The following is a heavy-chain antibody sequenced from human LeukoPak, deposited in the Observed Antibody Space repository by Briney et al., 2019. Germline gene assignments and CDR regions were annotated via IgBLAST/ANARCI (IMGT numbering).Heavy chain of an antibody. V-gene: IGHV3-15*01. Sequence: GGSLRLSCAASGFTFSNAWMSWVRQAPGKGLEWVGRIKSKTDGGTTDYAAPVKGRFTISRDDSKNTLYLQMNSLKTVDTAVYYCTTDLYYDSSGAWGQGTLVTVSS. J-gene: IGHJ5*02. CDR2: IKSKTDGGTT. CDR3: TTDLYYDSSGA. CDR1: GFTFSNAW. D-gene: IGHD3-22*01.